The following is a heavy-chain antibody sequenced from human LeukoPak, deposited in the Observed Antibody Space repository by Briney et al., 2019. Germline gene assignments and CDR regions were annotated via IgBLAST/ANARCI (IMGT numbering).Heavy chain of an antibody. CDR3: ARRGGYYDSSGYYDPPIDY. Sequence: AETLSLTCTVSGGSISSSSYYWGWIRQPPGKGLEWFGSIYYSGSTYYNRSLKSRVTISVDTSKNQFSLKLSSVTAADTAVYYCARRGGYYDSSGYYDPPIDYWGQGTLVTVSS. CDR2: IYYSGST. CDR1: GGSISSSSYY. V-gene: IGHV4-39*01. J-gene: IGHJ4*02. D-gene: IGHD3-22*01.